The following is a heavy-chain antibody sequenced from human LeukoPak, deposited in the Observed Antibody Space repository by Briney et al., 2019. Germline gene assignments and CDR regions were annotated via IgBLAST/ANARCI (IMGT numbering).Heavy chain of an antibody. D-gene: IGHD5-24*01. J-gene: IGHJ6*03. Sequence: SVKVSCKASGGTFNSYAISWVRQAPGQGLEWMGGIIPLFGTANYAQEFQGRVTFTTDESASTAYMEVSSLRSEDTAVYYCASGSLGDGYGVGDYYQYMDVWGKGTTVTVSS. V-gene: IGHV1-69*05. CDR3: ASGSLGDGYGVGDYYQYMDV. CDR2: IIPLFGTA. CDR1: GGTFNSYA.